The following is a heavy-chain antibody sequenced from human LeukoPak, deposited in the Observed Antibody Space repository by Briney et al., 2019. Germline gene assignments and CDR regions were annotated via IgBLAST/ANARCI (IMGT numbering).Heavy chain of an antibody. CDR1: GFTVSSNY. Sequence: PGGSLRLSCAASGFTVSSNYMSWVRQAPGKGLAWISVLYIGGNTYYADSVKGRFTISRDNSKNMLFLQMNSLRAEDTAVYYCARVGRGDTYGYVDYWGQGTLVTVSS. D-gene: IGHD5-18*01. CDR2: LYIGGNT. CDR3: ARVGRGDTYGYVDY. J-gene: IGHJ4*02. V-gene: IGHV3-66*01.